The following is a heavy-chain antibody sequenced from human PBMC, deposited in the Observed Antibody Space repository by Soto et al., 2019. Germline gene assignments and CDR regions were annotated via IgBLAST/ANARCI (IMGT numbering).Heavy chain of an antibody. CDR2: INWSGGSS. D-gene: IGHD6-13*01. V-gene: IGHV3-9*01. Sequence: EAQLVESGGGLVQPGRSLRLSCAASGFTFDDFAMHWVRQAPGKGLEWVSGINWSGGSSGYSDSVKGRFTISRDKAKNSLSLQMNSLRVEDTALFYCVKANDQQLVEGGPFDMWGQGTMVTVSS. CDR1: GFTFDDFA. CDR3: VKANDQQLVEGGPFDM. J-gene: IGHJ3*02.